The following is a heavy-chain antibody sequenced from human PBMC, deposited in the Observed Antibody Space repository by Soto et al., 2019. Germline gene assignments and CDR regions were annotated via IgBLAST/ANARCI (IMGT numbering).Heavy chain of an antibody. D-gene: IGHD5-18*01. J-gene: IGHJ4*02. CDR3: AKGYSYSVSAY. CDR1: GFTFSSYG. V-gene: IGHV3-30*18. Sequence: QVQLVESGGGVVQPGRSLRLSCAASGFTFSSYGMHWVRQAPGKRLEWVAVISYDGSNKYYADSVKGRFTISRDNSKNTQDLQMNSLRVEDTAVYHCAKGYSYSVSAYWGQGTLVTVSS. CDR2: ISYDGSNK.